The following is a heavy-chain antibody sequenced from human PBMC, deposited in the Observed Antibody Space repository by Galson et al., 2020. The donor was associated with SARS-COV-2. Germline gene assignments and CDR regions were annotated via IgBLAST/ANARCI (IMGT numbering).Heavy chain of an antibody. Sequence: ASVKVSCKASGYTFTSYDINWVRQATGQGLEWMGWMNPNSGNTGYAQKFQGSVTITRNTSISTAYMELSSLRSEDTAVYYCARGHPPDYDILTGYYNYYYYYMDVWGKGTTVTISS. D-gene: IGHD3-9*01. CDR1: GYTFTSYD. CDR3: ARGHPPDYDILTGYYNYYYYYMDV. CDR2: MNPNSGNT. V-gene: IGHV1-8*03. J-gene: IGHJ6*03.